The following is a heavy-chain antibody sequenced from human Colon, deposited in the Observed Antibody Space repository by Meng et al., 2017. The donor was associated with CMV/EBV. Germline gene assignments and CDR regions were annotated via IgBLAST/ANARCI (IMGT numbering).Heavy chain of an antibody. Sequence: FKFSNYAMHWVRKAPGKGLEWVATISYGGDSSIYADSVKGRFTISRDNSKDTLDLQMDSLRIEDTAVYFCARSYYYGSGSYFAHFDYWGQGTLVTVSS. CDR3: ARSYYYGSGSYFAHFDY. CDR2: ISYGGDSS. V-gene: IGHV3-30*04. CDR1: FKFSNYA. J-gene: IGHJ4*02. D-gene: IGHD3-10*01.